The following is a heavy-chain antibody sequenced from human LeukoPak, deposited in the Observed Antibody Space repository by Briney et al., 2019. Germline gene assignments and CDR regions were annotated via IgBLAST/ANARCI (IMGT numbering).Heavy chain of an antibody. V-gene: IGHV4-59*01. Sequence: SETLSLTCTVSGGSLSSYYWSWIRQPPGKGLEWIGDIYYSGSTNYNPSLKSRVTISVDTSKNQFSLKLSSVTAADTAVYYCARTTLPNSFDPWGQGTLVTVSS. CDR3: ARTTLPNSFDP. CDR1: GGSLSSYY. CDR2: IYYSGST. D-gene: IGHD3-16*01. J-gene: IGHJ5*02.